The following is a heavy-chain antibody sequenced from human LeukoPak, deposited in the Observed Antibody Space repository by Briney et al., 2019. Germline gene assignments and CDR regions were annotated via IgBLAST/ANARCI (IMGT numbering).Heavy chain of an antibody. CDR3: ARDLDYSTGFDY. V-gene: IGHV3-23*01. J-gene: IGHJ4*02. CDR2: MSGSGGNT. CDR1: GFTFSSYA. Sequence: PGGSLRLSCAASGFTFSSYAMSWVRQAPGKGLEWVSAMSGSGGNTFYADSVKGRFTISRDIANSLLYLQMNSLRADDTAVYYCARDLDYSTGFDYWGQGTLVTVSS. D-gene: IGHD4-11*01.